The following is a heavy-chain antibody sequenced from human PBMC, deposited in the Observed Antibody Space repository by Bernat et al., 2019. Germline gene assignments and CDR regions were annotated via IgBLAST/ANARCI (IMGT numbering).Heavy chain of an antibody. V-gene: IGHV4-59*01. J-gene: IGHJ6*03. Sequence: QVQLQESGPGLVKPSETLSLTCTVSRASMSDYYWSWIRQPPGKGLEWIAYIHYSGSTDYNPSLKSRVTISVDRPKNQFSLKLSPVIAADTAVYYCSSVPLVCSDGTYYYYVDVWGKGTTVTVSS. CDR1: RASMSDYY. D-gene: IGHD2-15*01. CDR3: SSVPLVCSDGTYYYYVDV. CDR2: IHYSGST.